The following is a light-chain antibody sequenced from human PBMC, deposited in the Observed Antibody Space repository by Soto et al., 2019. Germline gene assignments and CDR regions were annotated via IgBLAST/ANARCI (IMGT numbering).Light chain of an antibody. Sequence: EIVLTQSPATLSVSPGEGATLSCRASQSVSNNYLAWYQQKPGQAPRLLIYGASNRATGIPDRFSGSGSGTDFTLTISRLEPEDFAVYYCQQYGSLSWTFGQGTKVDIK. CDR3: QQYGSLSWT. CDR1: QSVSNNY. J-gene: IGKJ1*01. V-gene: IGKV3-20*01. CDR2: GAS.